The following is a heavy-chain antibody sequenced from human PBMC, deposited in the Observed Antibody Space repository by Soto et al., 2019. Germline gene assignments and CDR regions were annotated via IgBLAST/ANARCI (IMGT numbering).Heavy chain of an antibody. CDR3: PSGGRPPGPTRTSNGFDP. CDR1: GFTFSDYY. CDR2: ISGKTGYT. D-gene: IGHD3-16*01. V-gene: IGHV3-11*05. Sequence: QVQLVESGGGLVKPGGSLRLSCAASGFTFSDYYMIWIRQAPGKGLEWVSKISGKTGYTNYADSVRGRFTISRDNATTPLYLQMTTREPEDTAVNSCPSGGRPPGPTRTSNGFDPWGREPWSPSPQ. J-gene: IGHJ5*02.